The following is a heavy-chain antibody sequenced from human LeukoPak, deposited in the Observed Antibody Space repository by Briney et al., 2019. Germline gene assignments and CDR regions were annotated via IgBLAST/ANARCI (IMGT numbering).Heavy chain of an antibody. CDR2: ISYDGSNK. CDR1: GFTFSSYA. CDR3: ARGADYYDTSRYQYYFDY. Sequence: PGGSLRLSCAASGFTFSSYAFHWVRQAPGKGLEWVAVISYDGSNKYYADSVKGRFTISRDSFKKTLYLQMNSLRVEDTAMYYCARGADYYDTSRYQYYFDYWGQGTLVTVSS. J-gene: IGHJ4*02. D-gene: IGHD3-22*01. V-gene: IGHV3-30-3*01.